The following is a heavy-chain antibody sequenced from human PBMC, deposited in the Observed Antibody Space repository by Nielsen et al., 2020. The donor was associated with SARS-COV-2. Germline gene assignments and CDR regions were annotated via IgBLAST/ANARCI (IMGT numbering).Heavy chain of an antibody. CDR1: RFAFRTYT. CDR2: ISEDGSDM. V-gene: IGHV3-33*05. J-gene: IGHJ6*03. CDR3: ARVDGVVIFHYYMDV. Sequence: GGSLRLSCAASRFAFRTYTMHWVRQAPGKGLEWVATISEDGSDMRYAESVKGRFTISRDNGRNSVYLEVNSLRVEDTAVYYCARVDGVVIFHYYMDVWGEGTSVTVSS. D-gene: IGHD3-16*02.